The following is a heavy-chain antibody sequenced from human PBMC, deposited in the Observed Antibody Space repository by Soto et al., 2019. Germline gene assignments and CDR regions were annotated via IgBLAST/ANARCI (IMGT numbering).Heavy chain of an antibody. CDR1: GGSFTSNNW. CDR3: ASRDPGTSVDY. Sequence: PSETLSLTSAVSGGSFTSNNWGTWVRQPPGQGLEWIGEIYRTGSTNYNPSLKSRVTISLDKSENQFSLKVTSLTAADTAVYYCASRDPGTSVDYWGQGTLVTVSS. V-gene: IGHV4-4*02. D-gene: IGHD1-7*01. J-gene: IGHJ4*02. CDR2: IYRTGST.